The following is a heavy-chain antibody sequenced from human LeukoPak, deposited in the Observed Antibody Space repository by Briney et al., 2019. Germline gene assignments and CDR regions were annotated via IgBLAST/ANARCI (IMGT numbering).Heavy chain of an antibody. Sequence: ASVKVSCKASGYSFPTYGVSWVRQAPGQGLECMGWINPYNGDTKYAQNLQGRVTMTTDISTSTAYLELRSLRSDDTAVYYCTRERFGRFDFWGQGTPVTVSS. V-gene: IGHV1-18*01. J-gene: IGHJ4*02. CDR3: TRERFGRFDF. D-gene: IGHD3-10*01. CDR1: GYSFPTYG. CDR2: INPYNGDT.